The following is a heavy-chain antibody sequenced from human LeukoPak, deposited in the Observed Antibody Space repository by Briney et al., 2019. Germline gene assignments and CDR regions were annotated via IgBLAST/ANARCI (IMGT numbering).Heavy chain of an antibody. CDR3: ARGAIFGVVIGYYYYYYMDV. Sequence: SETLSLTCAVYGGSFSGYYWSWIRQPPGKGLEWIGEINHSGSTNYNPSLKSRVTISVDTSKNQFSLKLSSVTAADTAVYYCARGAIFGVVIGYYYYYYMDVWGKGTTVTVSS. D-gene: IGHD3-3*01. V-gene: IGHV4-34*01. CDR1: GGSFSGYY. J-gene: IGHJ6*03. CDR2: INHSGST.